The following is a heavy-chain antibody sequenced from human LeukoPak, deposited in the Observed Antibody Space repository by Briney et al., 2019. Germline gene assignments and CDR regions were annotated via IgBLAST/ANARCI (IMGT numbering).Heavy chain of an antibody. CDR1: GGSISSSSYY. D-gene: IGHD3-22*01. J-gene: IGHJ5*02. V-gene: IGHV4-39*01. Sequence: SETLSLTCTVSGGSISSSSYYWGWIRQPPGKGLEWIGSIFYIGSTYYNPCLKSRVTISVDRSKNQFSLRLSSVTAADTAVYYCARHLSEGYYDSSGYPVKWFDPWGQGTLVTVSS. CDR3: ARHLSEGYYDSSGYPVKWFDP. CDR2: IFYIGST.